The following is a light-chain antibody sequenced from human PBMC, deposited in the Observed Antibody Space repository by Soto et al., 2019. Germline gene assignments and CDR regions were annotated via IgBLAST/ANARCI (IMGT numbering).Light chain of an antibody. Sequence: MVLTQSTGTLSLSQGETVTLSCRATPSVNNSYLAWYQQKPGQAPRLLVYGKSTRAPGIPDRFSGSGSATDFTLTISRLEPEDFAVYYCQQYASSPKTFGQGNTLEIK. V-gene: IGKV3-20*01. CDR2: GKS. J-gene: IGKJ2*01. CDR3: QQYASSPKT. CDR1: PSVNNSY.